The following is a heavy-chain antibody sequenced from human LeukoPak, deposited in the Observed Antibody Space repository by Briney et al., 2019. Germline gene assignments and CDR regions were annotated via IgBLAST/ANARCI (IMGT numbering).Heavy chain of an antibody. CDR3: ATTLRLREVAGFFDY. D-gene: IGHD6-19*01. CDR2: LTGSGGNT. J-gene: IGHJ4*02. CDR1: GFTFSSYA. V-gene: IGHV3-23*01. Sequence: PGGSLRLSCAASGFTFSSYAMSWVRQAPGKGLEWVSGLTGSGGNTYYADSVKGRFTISRDNSKNTLYLQMNSLRAEDTAVYYCATTLRLREVAGFFDYWGQGTLVTVSS.